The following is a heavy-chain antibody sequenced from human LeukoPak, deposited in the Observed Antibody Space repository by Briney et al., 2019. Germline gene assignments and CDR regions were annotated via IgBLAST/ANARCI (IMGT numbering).Heavy chain of an antibody. CDR1: GGSFSGYY. CDR3: ARPDYGGNSYAFDI. D-gene: IGHD4-23*01. J-gene: IGHJ3*02. Sequence: KPSETLSLTCAVYGGSFSGYYWSWIRQPPGKGLEWIGEINHSGSTNYNPSLMSRVTISVDTSKNQFSLKLSSVTAADTAVYYCARPDYGGNSYAFDIWGQGTMVTVSS. V-gene: IGHV4-34*01. CDR2: INHSGST.